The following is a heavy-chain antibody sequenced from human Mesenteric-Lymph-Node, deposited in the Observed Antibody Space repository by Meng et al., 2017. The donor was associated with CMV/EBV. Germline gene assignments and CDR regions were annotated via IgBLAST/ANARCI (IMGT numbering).Heavy chain of an antibody. V-gene: IGHV3-21*01. D-gene: IGHD1-26*01. CDR2: ISSSSSYI. CDR1: GFTFSPYS. Sequence: GESLKISCAASGFTFSPYSMSWVRQAPGKGLEWVSYISSSSSYIYYADSVKGRFTISRDNAKKSLYLQMNSLRAEDTAVYHCASSIVGATFDNWGQGTLVTVSS. J-gene: IGHJ4*02. CDR3: ASSIVGATFDN.